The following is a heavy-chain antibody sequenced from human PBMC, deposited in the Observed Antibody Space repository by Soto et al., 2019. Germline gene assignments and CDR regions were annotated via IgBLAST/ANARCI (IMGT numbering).Heavy chain of an antibody. CDR1: GYTFTSYA. V-gene: IGHV1-3*01. CDR2: INAGNGNT. J-gene: IGHJ4*02. Sequence: GASVKVSCKASGYTFTSYAMHWVRQAPGQRLEWMGWINAGNGNTKYSRKFQGRVTITRDTSASTAYMELSSLRSEDTAVYYCARDPGYSSGWYWYYWGQGTLVTVSS. D-gene: IGHD6-19*01. CDR3: ARDPGYSSGWYWYY.